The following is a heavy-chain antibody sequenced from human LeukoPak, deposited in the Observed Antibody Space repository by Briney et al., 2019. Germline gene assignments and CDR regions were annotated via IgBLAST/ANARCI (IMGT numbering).Heavy chain of an antibody. D-gene: IGHD7-27*01. CDR2: INPNSGDT. V-gene: IGHV1-2*06. J-gene: IGHJ4*02. Sequence: ASVKVSCKASEYTFTGYHMHWVRQAPGQGLEWMGRINPNSGDTNYAQKFQGRVTMTRDTSISTAYTELSRLRSDDTAVYYCARGPPNWGYDYWGQGTLVTVSS. CDR3: ARGPPNWGYDY. CDR1: EYTFTGYH.